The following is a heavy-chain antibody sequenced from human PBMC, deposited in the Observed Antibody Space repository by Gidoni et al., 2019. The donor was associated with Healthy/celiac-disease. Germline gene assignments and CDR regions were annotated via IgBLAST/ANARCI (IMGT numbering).Heavy chain of an antibody. Sequence: EVQLLESGGGLVQPGGSMRLSCAASRFTFSSYAMSWVRQAPGKGLEWVSAISGSGGSTYYADSVKGRFTISRDNSKNTLYLQMNSLRAEDTAVYYCAKDWASSSAFDYWGQGTLVTVSS. CDR1: RFTFSSYA. J-gene: IGHJ4*02. V-gene: IGHV3-23*01. CDR3: AKDWASSSAFDY. CDR2: ISGSGGST. D-gene: IGHD6-6*01.